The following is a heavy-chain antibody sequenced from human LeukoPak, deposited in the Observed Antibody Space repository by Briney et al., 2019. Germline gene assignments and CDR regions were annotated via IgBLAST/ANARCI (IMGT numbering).Heavy chain of an antibody. J-gene: IGHJ3*02. CDR2: IKQDGSEK. V-gene: IGHV3-7*03. Sequence: GGSLRLSCAASGFTFSSYWMSWVRQAPGKGLEWVANIKQDGSEKYYVDSVKGRFTISRDNSKNTLYLQMNSLRAEDTAVYYCAKDIESGSYSGRYSDAFDIWGQGTMVTVSS. D-gene: IGHD1-26*01. CDR3: AKDIESGSYSGRYSDAFDI. CDR1: GFTFSSYW.